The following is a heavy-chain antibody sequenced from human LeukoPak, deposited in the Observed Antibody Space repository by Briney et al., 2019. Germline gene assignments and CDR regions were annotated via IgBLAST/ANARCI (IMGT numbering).Heavy chain of an antibody. D-gene: IGHD5-12*01. V-gene: IGHV1-69*13. CDR2: ITPIFGEA. CDR3: ARNSRVASTSGLNY. Sequence: SVKVSCKASGYTFTSYGISWVRQAPGQGLEWMGEITPIFGEAQNAEKFQGRVTITADEPTSTVYMELTSLRLDDTAMYYCARNSRVASTSGLNYWGQGTLVTVSS. J-gene: IGHJ4*02. CDR1: GYTFTSYG.